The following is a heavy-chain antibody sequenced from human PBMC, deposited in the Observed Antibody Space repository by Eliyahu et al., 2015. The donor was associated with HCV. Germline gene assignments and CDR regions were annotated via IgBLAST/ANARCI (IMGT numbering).Heavy chain of an antibody. V-gene: IGHV1-69*01. Sequence: QVQLVQSGAEVKKPGSSVKVSCKASGGXFSSYAISWVRQAPGQGLEWMGGIIPIFGTANYAQKFQGRVTITADESTSTAYMELSSLRSEDTAVYYCARARRGSGNPGFYYGMDVWGQGTTVTVSS. J-gene: IGHJ6*02. CDR2: IIPIFGTA. CDR3: ARARRGSGNPGFYYGMDV. D-gene: IGHD3-10*01. CDR1: GGXFSSYA.